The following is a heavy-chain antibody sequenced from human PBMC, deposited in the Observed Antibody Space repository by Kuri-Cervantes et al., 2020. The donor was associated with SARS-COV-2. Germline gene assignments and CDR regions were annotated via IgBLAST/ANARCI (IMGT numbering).Heavy chain of an antibody. J-gene: IGHJ4*02. V-gene: IGHV1-2*02. CDR3: ARGLTLEGDSYGYHY. CDR1: GYTFTGYY. Sequence: ASVKVSCKASGYTFTGYYMHWVRQAPGQGLEWMGWINPNSGGTNYAQKFQGRVTMTRDTSISTAYMELSRLRSDDTAVYYCARGLTLEGDSYGYHYWGQGTLVTVSS. CDR2: INPNSGGT. D-gene: IGHD5-18*01.